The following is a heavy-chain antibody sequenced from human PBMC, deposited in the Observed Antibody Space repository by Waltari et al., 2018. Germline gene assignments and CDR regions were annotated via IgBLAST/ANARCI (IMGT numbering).Heavy chain of an antibody. D-gene: IGHD3-3*01. Sequence: QVQLQESGPGLVKPSETLSLTCTVSGGSISSYYWSWIRQPPGKGLEWIGYIYYSGSTNCNPSLKSRVTISVDTSKNQFSLKLSSVTAADTAVYYCAREGRTSDFWSGKHFDYWGQGTLVTVSS. CDR1: GGSISSYY. CDR3: AREGRTSDFWSGKHFDY. J-gene: IGHJ4*02. CDR2: IYYSGST. V-gene: IGHV4-59*01.